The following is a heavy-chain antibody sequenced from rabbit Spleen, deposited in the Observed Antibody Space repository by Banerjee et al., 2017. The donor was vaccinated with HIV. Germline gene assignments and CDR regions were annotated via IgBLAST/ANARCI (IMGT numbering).Heavy chain of an antibody. D-gene: IGHD8-1*01. CDR3: ARDGAGGSYFAL. V-gene: IGHV1S40*01. CDR2: INMVTGKS. Sequence: MCWVRQAPGKGLEWITCINMVTGKSVYASWAKGRFIMSRTSSTKVTLQMTSLTAADTATYFCARDGAGGSYFALWGPGTLVTVS. J-gene: IGHJ4*01.